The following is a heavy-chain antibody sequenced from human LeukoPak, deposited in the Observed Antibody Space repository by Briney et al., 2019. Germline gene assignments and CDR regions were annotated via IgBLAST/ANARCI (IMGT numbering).Heavy chain of an antibody. D-gene: IGHD3-10*01. V-gene: IGHV1-2*02. J-gene: IGHJ5*02. CDR1: GYTFSGYY. Sequence: GASVKASCKASGYTFSGYYLHWVRQAPGQGLEWMGWINPNSGGTNYAQKFQGRVTMTRDTSINTAYVELSRLRSDDTAVYYCAREGSGSYYNNPGYWLDPWGQGTLVTVSS. CDR2: INPNSGGT. CDR3: AREGSGSYYNNPGYWLDP.